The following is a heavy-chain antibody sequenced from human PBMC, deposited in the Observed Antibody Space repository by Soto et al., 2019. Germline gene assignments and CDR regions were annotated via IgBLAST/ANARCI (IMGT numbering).Heavy chain of an antibody. J-gene: IGHJ6*03. V-gene: IGHV4-34*01. CDR2: INHSGST. CDR3: GRGRYGSGSGNYYYMDV. CDR1: GGSFSGYY. Sequence: SETLSLTCAVYGGSFSGYYWSWIRQPPGKGLEWIGEINHSGSTNYNPSLKSRVTISVDTSKNQFSLKLSSVTAADTAVYYCGRGRYGSGSGNYYYMDVWGKGTTVTVSS. D-gene: IGHD3-10*01.